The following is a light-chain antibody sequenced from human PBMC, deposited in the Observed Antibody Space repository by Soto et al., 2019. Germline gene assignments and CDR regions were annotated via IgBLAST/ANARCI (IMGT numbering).Light chain of an antibody. V-gene: IGKV3-15*01. CDR1: QTVSSN. CDR3: HQYTNWLALT. J-gene: IGKJ4*01. CDR2: DAS. Sequence: EIVMPQSPATLSVSPGERATLSCRASQTVSSNLAWYQQKPGQAPRLLIYDASTRATGIPVRFRGSGSGTQFTLTISSLQSEDSAVYYCHQYTNWLALTFGGGTKVEIK.